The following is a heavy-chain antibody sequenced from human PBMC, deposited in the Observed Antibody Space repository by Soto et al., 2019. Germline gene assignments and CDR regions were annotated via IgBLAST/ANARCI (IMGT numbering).Heavy chain of an antibody. J-gene: IGHJ4*02. V-gene: IGHV3-64D*08. D-gene: IGHD2-2*01. CDR1: GFTFSSYA. Sequence: GSLRLSCSASGFTFSSYAMHWVRQAPGKGLEYVSAISSNGGSTYYADSVKGRFTISRDNSKNTLYLQMSSLRAEDTAVYYCVKDQGDIVVVPAAQPFYYWGQGTLVTVSS. CDR2: ISSNGGST. CDR3: VKDQGDIVVVPAAQPFYY.